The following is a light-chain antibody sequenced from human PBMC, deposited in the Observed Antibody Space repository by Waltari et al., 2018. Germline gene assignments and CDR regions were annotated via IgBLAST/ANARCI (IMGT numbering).Light chain of an antibody. CDR1: QTINKY. CDR2: VIS. J-gene: IGKJ4*01. Sequence: DIQMTQSPSSLSASVGDRVTITCRASQTINKYLNWYQKKPGKAPKVLTFVISYLHTGVPSRFSGSGSGTDFTLTISSLQPEDFATYYCQQSDSLPLTFGGGTKVEIK. V-gene: IGKV1-39*01. CDR3: QQSDSLPLT.